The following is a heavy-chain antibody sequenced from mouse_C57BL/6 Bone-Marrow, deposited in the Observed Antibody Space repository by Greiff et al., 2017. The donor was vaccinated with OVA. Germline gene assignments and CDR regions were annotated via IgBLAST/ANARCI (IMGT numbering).Heavy chain of an antibody. CDR3: ARLRRGRFAY. Sequence: QVQLQQSGPGLVQPSQRLSITCTVSGFSLTSYGVHWVRQSPGKGLEWLGVIWSGGSTDYNAAFISRLSISKDNSKSQVFFKMNSLQADDTAIYYCARLRRGRFAYWGQGTLVTVSA. J-gene: IGHJ3*01. CDR2: IWSGGST. CDR1: GFSLTSYG. D-gene: IGHD2-12*01. V-gene: IGHV2-2*01.